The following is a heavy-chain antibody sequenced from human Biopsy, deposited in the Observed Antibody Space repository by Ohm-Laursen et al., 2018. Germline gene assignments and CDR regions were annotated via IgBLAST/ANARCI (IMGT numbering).Heavy chain of an antibody. CDR2: IIAVSGLV. D-gene: IGHD3-3*01. V-gene: IGHV1-69*10. CDR1: GGTFSNYA. CDR3: ATPFQYYDSWGGFPPFDH. J-gene: IGHJ4*02. Sequence: SVKVSCKASGGTFSNYAISWVRQAPGEGLEWMGGIIAVSGLVNYAPKFQGRVSITADKSTTTAYMELSNLKSEDTAVYYCATPFQYYDSWGGFPPFDHWGQGTLVTVSS.